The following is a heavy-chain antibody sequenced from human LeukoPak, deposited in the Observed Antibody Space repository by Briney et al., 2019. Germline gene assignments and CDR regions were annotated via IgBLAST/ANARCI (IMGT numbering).Heavy chain of an antibody. J-gene: IGHJ3*02. CDR3: ASSTGGWSRDQDAFDI. V-gene: IGHV4-59*01. D-gene: IGHD2-15*01. CDR1: GGSISSYY. CDR2: IYYSGST. Sequence: PSETLPLTCTVSGGSISSYYWSWIRQPPGKGLEWIGYIYYSGSTNYNPSLKSRVTISVDTSKNQFSLKLSSVTAADTAVYYCASSTGGWSRDQDAFDIWGQGTMVTVSS.